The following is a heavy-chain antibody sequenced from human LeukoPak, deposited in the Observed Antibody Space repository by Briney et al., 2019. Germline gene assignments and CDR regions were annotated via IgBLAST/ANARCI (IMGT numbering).Heavy chain of an antibody. J-gene: IGHJ3*02. CDR3: ARRPHIPDDVWGSYRQHAFDI. CDR2: IYYSGST. CDR1: GGSISSSSYY. V-gene: IGHV4-39*01. D-gene: IGHD3-16*02. Sequence: PSETLSLTCTVSGGSISSSSYYWGWIRQPPGKGLEWFGSIYYSGSTYYNPSLKSRVTISVDTSKNQFSLKLSSVTAADTAVYYCARRPHIPDDVWGSYRQHAFDIWGQGTMVTVSS.